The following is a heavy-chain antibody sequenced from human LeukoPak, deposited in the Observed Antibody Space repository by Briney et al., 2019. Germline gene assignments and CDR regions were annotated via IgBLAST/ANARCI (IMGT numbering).Heavy chain of an antibody. CDR2: IDSNSRMI. CDR3: VREYCSGGSCSDAFDI. J-gene: IGHJ3*02. V-gene: IGHV3-48*03. CDR1: GFRFRTYE. Sequence: GGSLRLSCAASGFRFRTYEMDWVRQAPGKGLEWISCIDSNSRMIHYADSVRGRFTIPRDNAKNSLFLQMNSLRAEDTAVYYCVREYCSGGSCSDAFDIWGQGTMVTVSS. D-gene: IGHD2-15*01.